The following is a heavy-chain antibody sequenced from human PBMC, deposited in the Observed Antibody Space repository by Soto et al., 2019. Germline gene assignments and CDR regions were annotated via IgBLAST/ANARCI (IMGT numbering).Heavy chain of an antibody. D-gene: IGHD6-19*01. Sequence: QVQLQESGPGLVKPSETLSLTCTVSGGSISSYYWSWIRQPPGKGLEWIGYIYYSGSTNYNPSLXSXVXIXXDTAKNHSSRKLSSVTSADTAVYYCAGRYSSRFDFWGQGTLVTVSS. CDR2: IYYSGST. J-gene: IGHJ4*02. CDR1: GGSISSYY. CDR3: AGRYSSRFDF. V-gene: IGHV4-59*08.